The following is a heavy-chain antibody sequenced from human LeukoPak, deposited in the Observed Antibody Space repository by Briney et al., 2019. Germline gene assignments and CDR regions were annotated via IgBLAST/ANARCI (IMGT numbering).Heavy chain of an antibody. CDR2: ISGSGGST. CDR1: GFTFSSYA. J-gene: IGHJ4*02. V-gene: IGHV3-23*01. CDR3: AKDVFELYDIYDH. D-gene: IGHD3-9*01. Sequence: QAGGSLRLSCAASGFTFSSYAMSWVRQAPGKGLEWVSAISGSGGSTYYADSVKGRFTISRDNSKNTLYLQMNSLRAEDTAIYYCAKDVFELYDIYDHWGQGTLVTVSS.